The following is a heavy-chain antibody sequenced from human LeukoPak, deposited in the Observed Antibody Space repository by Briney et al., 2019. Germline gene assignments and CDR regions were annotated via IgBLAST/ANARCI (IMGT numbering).Heavy chain of an antibody. CDR1: GYTFKNYD. V-gene: IGHV1-8*03. CDR2: MNPNFGAT. J-gene: IGHJ4*02. Sequence: ASVKVSCKASGYTFKNYDINWVRQATGQGLEWMGWMNPNFGATDYAQKFQGRFTITMDTSINTTYMELSGLRSEDTAVYYCARSRVGNGDYLFEDVWGQGTLVTVSS. D-gene: IGHD4-17*01. CDR3: ARSRVGNGDYLFEDV.